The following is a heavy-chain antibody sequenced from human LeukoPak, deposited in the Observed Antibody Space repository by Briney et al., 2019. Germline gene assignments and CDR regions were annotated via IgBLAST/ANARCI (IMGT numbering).Heavy chain of an antibody. CDR2: IYPGDSDS. CDR1: GDNFNNYW. Sequence: GESLKISCKGSGDNFNNYWIAWVRQTPGKGLEWMGIIYPGDSDSKYNPSFQGQVTISADKSISTAYLQWSSLKASDTAMYYCARAYYYDSSGYLYYFDYWGQGTLVTVSS. CDR3: ARAYYYDSSGYLYYFDY. D-gene: IGHD3-22*01. V-gene: IGHV5-51*01. J-gene: IGHJ4*02.